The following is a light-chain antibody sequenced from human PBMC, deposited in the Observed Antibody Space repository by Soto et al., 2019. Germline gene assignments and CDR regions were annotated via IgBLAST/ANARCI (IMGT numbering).Light chain of an antibody. CDR2: SNN. Sequence: QSVLTQPPSASGSPGQRVTISCSGSSSNIGSNTVNWYQQLPRTATKHLIYSNNQRPSGVPDRISGSKSGTAATLAIIGLQSEDEADYYCAAWDYSLNGNVVFGGGTKLTVL. CDR3: AAWDYSLNGNVV. J-gene: IGLJ2*01. V-gene: IGLV1-44*01. CDR1: SSNIGSNT.